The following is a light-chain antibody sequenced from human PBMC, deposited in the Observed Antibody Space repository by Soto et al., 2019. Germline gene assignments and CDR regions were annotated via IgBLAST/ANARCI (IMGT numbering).Light chain of an antibody. V-gene: IGKV2-30*01. CDR3: MQALQTPT. CDR1: QSLVDNDGYSY. J-gene: IGKJ4*01. CDR2: KVS. Sequence: VVMTQSPLSLPVTLGEPASVSCRSSQSLVDNDGYSYLSWFQQRPGQSPRRLIYKVSNRDSGVPDRFSGSGSDTDYTLKISRVEPEDVGVYYCMQALQTPTFGGGTKVEIK.